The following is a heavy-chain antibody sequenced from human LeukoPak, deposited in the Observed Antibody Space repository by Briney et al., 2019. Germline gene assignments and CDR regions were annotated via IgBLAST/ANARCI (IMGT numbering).Heavy chain of an antibody. CDR3: ARVGAATYAFDI. J-gene: IGHJ3*02. D-gene: IGHD3-16*01. Sequence: GGSLRLSCAASGFTFSSYWMHWVRHAPGKGLVWVSSIKSDGSSTSYADSVKGRFTISRDNAKNTLYLQMNSLRAEDTAVYYCARVGAATYAFDIWGQGTMVTVSS. CDR1: GFTFSSYW. V-gene: IGHV3-74*01. CDR2: IKSDGSST.